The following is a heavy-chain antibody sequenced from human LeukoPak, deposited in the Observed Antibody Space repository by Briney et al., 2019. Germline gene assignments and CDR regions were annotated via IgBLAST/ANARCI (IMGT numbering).Heavy chain of an antibody. V-gene: IGHV1-18*01. CDR2: ISAYNGNT. J-gene: IGHJ4*02. D-gene: IGHD3-3*01. Sequence: VASVKVSCKASGYTFTSYGISWVRQAPGQGLEWMGWISAYNGNTNYAQKFQGRVTITRNTSISTAYMELSSLRSEDTAVYYCARGPGGDLLRFLEWFPKKYYFDSGGREPLAPVSS. CDR1: GYTFTSYG. CDR3: ARGPGGDLLRFLEWFPKKYYFDS.